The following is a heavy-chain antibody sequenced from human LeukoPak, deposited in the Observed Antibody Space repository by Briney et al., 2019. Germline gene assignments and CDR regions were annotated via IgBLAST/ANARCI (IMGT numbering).Heavy chain of an antibody. V-gene: IGHV3-23*01. CDR3: AKDIVVVPAAIPGD. D-gene: IGHD2-2*02. CDR2: ISGSGGST. J-gene: IGHJ4*02. CDR1: GFTFSSYA. Sequence: GGSLRLSCAGSGFTFSSYAMSWVRQAPGKGLEWVSAISGSGGSTYYADSVKGRFTISRDNSKNTLYLQMNSLRAEDTAVYYCAKDIVVVPAAIPGDWGQGTLVTVSS.